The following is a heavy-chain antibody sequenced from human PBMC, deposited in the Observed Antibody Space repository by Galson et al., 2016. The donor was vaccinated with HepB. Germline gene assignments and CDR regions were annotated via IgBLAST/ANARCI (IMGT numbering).Heavy chain of an antibody. V-gene: IGHV3-30*04. Sequence: SLRLSCAASGFTFSDYAMHWVRQAPGKGLEWVAIISYDGKFTFYADSVKGRFTISRDNINNTLSLQVTSLRPEDRAVYYCARDQWPRIQLWSLLLDCWGQGTLVTVSS. CDR1: GFTFSDYA. D-gene: IGHD5-18*01. J-gene: IGHJ4*02. CDR2: ISYDGKFT. CDR3: ARDQWPRIQLWSLLLDC.